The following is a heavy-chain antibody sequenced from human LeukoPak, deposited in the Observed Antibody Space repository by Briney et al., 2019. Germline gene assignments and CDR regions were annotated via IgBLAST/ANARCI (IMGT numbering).Heavy chain of an antibody. CDR1: GFTFNGYS. D-gene: IGHD1-26*01. J-gene: IGHJ4*02. CDR2: ISGDGDTT. V-gene: IGHV3-64*02. CDR3: AREGSPGTLDY. Sequence: GGSLRLSCAASGFTFNGYSMHWVRQAPGKGPEYISAISGDGDTTYYADSVKGRFTISRDNSKNTLYLQVGSLRVDDRALYYCAREGSPGTLDYWGQGTLVTVSS.